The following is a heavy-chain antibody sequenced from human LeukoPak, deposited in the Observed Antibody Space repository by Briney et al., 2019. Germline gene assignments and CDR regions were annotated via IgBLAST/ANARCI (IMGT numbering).Heavy chain of an antibody. J-gene: IGHJ4*02. D-gene: IGHD6-25*01. CDR2: IYTRGST. CDR3: ARHRRSSVFDY. CDR1: GGSISSYY. Sequence: SETLSLTCTVSGGSISSYYWSWIRQPPGKGLEWIGYIYTRGSTNYSPSLKSRVTISVDTSKNQFSLKLSSVTAAGTAVYYCARHRRSSVFDYWGRGTLVTVSS. V-gene: IGHV4-4*09.